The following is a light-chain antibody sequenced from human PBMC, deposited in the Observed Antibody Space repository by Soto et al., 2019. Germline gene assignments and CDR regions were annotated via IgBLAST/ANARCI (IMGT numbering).Light chain of an antibody. CDR2: WAS. CDR3: QQYYSTPPT. J-gene: IGKJ2*01. CDR1: QSVLYSSNNKNY. V-gene: IGKV4-1*01. Sequence: DIVMTQSPDSLAVSLGERATINCKSSQSVLYSSNNKNYLAWYQQKPGQPPKLLIYWASTRESGVPDRFSGSESVTDFTLTISSLQAEDVAVYYCQQYYSTPPTFGQGTKLEIK.